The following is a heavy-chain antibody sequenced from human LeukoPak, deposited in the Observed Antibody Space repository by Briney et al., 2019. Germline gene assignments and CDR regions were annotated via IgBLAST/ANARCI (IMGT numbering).Heavy chain of an antibody. CDR3: ARDPGYSSSWKRIDY. D-gene: IGHD6-13*01. CDR1: GYTFTSYY. J-gene: IGHJ4*02. V-gene: IGHV1-46*01. CDR2: INPSGGST. Sequence: AASVKVSCKASGYTFTSYYMHWVRQAPGQGLEWMGIINPSGGSTSYAQKFQGRVTVTRDTSTSTVYMELSSLRSEGTAVYYCARDPGYSSSWKRIDYWGQGTLVTVSS.